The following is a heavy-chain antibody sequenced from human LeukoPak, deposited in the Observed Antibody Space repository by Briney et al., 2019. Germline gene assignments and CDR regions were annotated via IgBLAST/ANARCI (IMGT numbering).Heavy chain of an antibody. CDR2: IYTGDSDT. D-gene: IGHD3-22*01. V-gene: IGHV5-51*01. J-gene: IGHJ4*02. CDR3: ARHSYYDSSGYYFYY. CDR1: GYSFTSYW. Sequence: GESLKISCKGSGYSFTSYWIGWVRQMPGKGLEWMGIIYTGDSDTRYSPSFQGQVTISADKSISTAYLQWSSLKASDTAMYYCARHSYYDSSGYYFYYWGQGTLVTVSS.